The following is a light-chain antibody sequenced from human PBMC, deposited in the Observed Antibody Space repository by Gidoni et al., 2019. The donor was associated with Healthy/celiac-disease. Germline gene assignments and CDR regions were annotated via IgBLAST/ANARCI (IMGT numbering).Light chain of an antibody. Sequence: EIVLTQSPGTLSLSPGERATLSCRAIQSVSSSYLAWYQQKPGQAPRLLIYGASSRATGSPDRFSGSGSGTAFTLTISRLEPEDFAVYYCQQYGSSPWTFGQGTKVEIK. CDR1: QSVSSSY. CDR3: QQYGSSPWT. J-gene: IGKJ1*01. CDR2: GAS. V-gene: IGKV3-20*01.